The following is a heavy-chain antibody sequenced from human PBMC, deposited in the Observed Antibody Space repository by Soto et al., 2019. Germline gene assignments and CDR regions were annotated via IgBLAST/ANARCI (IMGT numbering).Heavy chain of an antibody. CDR1: GFTFSKYW. V-gene: IGHV3-7*01. D-gene: IGHD2-2*01. Sequence: DVQLVESGGGLVQSGGSLTLSCAASGFTFSKYWMTWVRQAPGKGLEWVADIKEDGSQKNYMDSMKDGFTISRDKAENSLYLHMNSLRAEDTALYYCARLLGPAQFDSWGQGTLVTVSS. CDR3: ARLLGPAQFDS. CDR2: IKEDGSQK. J-gene: IGHJ4*02.